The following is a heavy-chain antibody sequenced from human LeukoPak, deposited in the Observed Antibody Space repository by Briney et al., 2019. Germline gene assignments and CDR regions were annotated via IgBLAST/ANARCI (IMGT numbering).Heavy chain of an antibody. D-gene: IGHD6-6*01. CDR2: IIPIFGTA. CDR3: ARGGRGSSVKYYYYYMDV. V-gene: IGHV1-69*01. J-gene: IGHJ6*03. Sequence: SVKVSCKASGGTFSSYAISWVRQAPGQGLEWMGGIIPIFGTANYAQKFQGRVTITADESTSTAYMELSSLRSEDTAVYYCARGGRGSSVKYYYYYMDVWGKGTTVTVSS. CDR1: GGTFSSYA.